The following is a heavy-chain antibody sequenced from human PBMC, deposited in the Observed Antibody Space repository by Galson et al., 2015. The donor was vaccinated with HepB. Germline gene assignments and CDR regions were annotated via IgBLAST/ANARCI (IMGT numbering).Heavy chain of an antibody. CDR2: INSDGSNT. Sequence: SLRLSCAASGFTFSDYWMHWVRQPPGKGLVWVSRINSDGSNTNYADSVKGRFTISRDNAKNTLYLQMNSLRAEDTAGYYCARRDYYDNSGYYCWGQGTRVTVSS. CDR1: GFTFSDYW. J-gene: IGHJ4*02. D-gene: IGHD3-22*01. V-gene: IGHV3-74*01. CDR3: ARRDYYDNSGYYC.